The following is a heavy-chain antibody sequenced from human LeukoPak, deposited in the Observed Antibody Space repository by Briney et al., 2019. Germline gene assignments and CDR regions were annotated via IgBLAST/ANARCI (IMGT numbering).Heavy chain of an antibody. Sequence: SETLSLTCTVSGGSISSGGYYWSWIRQLPGKGLEWIGYIYYSGSTYYNPSLRSRVTISVDTSKNQFSLKLSSVTAADTAVYYCARDRERSGLDYWGQGTLVTVSS. D-gene: IGHD2-15*01. J-gene: IGHJ4*02. V-gene: IGHV4-31*03. CDR1: GGSISSGGYY. CDR2: IYYSGST. CDR3: ARDRERSGLDY.